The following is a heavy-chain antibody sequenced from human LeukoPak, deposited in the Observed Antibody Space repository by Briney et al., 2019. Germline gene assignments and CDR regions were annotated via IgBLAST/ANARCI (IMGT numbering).Heavy chain of an antibody. CDR1: GGSISSNSYY. CDR2: IYYSGST. Sequence: PSETLSLTCTVSGGSISSNSYYWGWIRQPPGKGLEWIGNIYYSGSTYYNPSLKSRVTISVDKSKSQFSLRLTSVTAADTAVYYCASNGYYCIEVWGKGTTATVSS. J-gene: IGHJ6*03. D-gene: IGHD2-8*01. CDR3: ASNGYYCIEV. V-gene: IGHV4-39*07.